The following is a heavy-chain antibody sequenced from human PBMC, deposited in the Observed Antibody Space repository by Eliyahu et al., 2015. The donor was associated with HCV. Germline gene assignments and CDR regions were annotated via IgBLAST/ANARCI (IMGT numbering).Heavy chain of an antibody. J-gene: IGHJ6*02. V-gene: IGHV3-48*01. D-gene: IGHD4-17*01. Sequence: EVQLVESGGGLVPPGGSLRLSCSASGFDLVRFSINWVRQAPGKGLEWVSYISGSSTTVEYADPVKGRFIISRDNARSSVFLHMTSLTADDTAIYYCARGSPVTTFGAMDVWGQGTPVAVSS. CDR3: ARGSPVTTFGAMDV. CDR2: ISGSSTTV. CDR1: GFDLVRFS.